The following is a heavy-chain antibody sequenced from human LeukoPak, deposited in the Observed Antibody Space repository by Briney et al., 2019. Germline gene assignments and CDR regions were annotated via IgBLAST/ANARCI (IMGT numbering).Heavy chain of an antibody. Sequence: GSLRLSCTTSGFTFSSYAMSWVRQAPGKGLEWVSAISGSGGSTYYADSVKGRFTISRDNSKNTLYLQMNSLRAEDTAVYYCAKDLTGTPFDYWGQGTLVTVSS. CDR1: GFTFSSYA. D-gene: IGHD1/OR15-1a*01. CDR3: AKDLTGTPFDY. V-gene: IGHV3-23*01. J-gene: IGHJ4*02. CDR2: ISGSGGST.